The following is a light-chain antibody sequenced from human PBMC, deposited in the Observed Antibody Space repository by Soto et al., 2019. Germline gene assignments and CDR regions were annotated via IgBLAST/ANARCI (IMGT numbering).Light chain of an antibody. CDR3: QQYNNWWT. J-gene: IGKJ1*01. V-gene: IGKV3-15*01. CDR2: GPS. Sequence: EIVMTQSPATLSVSPGERATLSCRASQSVSNNLAWYQKKPGQAPSLLIYGPSTRATGIPARFSGSGSGTEFTLTISSVQAEDFAVYYCQQYNNWWTVRQATKLAIK. CDR1: QSVSNN.